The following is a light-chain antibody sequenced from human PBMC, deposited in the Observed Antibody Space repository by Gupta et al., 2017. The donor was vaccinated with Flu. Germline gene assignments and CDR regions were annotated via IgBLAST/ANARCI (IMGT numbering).Light chain of an antibody. Sequence: QSALTQPASVSGSPGHSIPISCTGTSSDVGGYNYVSWYQQHPGKAPKLMIYEVRNRPSGVSNRFSGSKSGNTASLTISGLQAEDEADYYCSSYTSSSTLVFGGGTKLTVL. V-gene: IGLV2-14*01. CDR2: EVR. CDR1: SSDVGGYNY. CDR3: SSYTSSSTLV. J-gene: IGLJ3*02.